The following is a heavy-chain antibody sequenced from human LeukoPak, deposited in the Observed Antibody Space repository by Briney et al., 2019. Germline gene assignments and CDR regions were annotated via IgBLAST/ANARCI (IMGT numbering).Heavy chain of an antibody. V-gene: IGHV3-13*01. CDR1: GFIFSNYE. CDR2: IGYVKT. Sequence: GGSLRLSCAASGFIFSNYEMHWVRQGPGKGLEWVSAIGYVKTYYTDSVRGRFTISRENAKNSTYLQMNTLRAGDTAVYYCAREGGPGTGAYDLWGQGTMVTVSS. D-gene: IGHD6-13*01. CDR3: AREGGPGTGAYDL. J-gene: IGHJ3*01.